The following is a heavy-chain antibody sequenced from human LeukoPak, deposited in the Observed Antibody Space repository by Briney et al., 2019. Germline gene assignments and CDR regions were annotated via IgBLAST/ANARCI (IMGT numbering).Heavy chain of an antibody. D-gene: IGHD3-10*01. J-gene: IGHJ5*02. CDR3: AGGVYDSGSLSWFDL. V-gene: IGHV4-4*07. CDR1: GHSISSHY. Sequence: PSEPVSLLRSISGHSISSHYWSWIRQPGGKRLEWVGCAHASGSSSYNPSLKSRVTLFVDKPKNQLSLKLSSVTAADTAVYYCAGGVYDSGSLSWFDLWGQGTLVIVSS. CDR2: AHASGSS.